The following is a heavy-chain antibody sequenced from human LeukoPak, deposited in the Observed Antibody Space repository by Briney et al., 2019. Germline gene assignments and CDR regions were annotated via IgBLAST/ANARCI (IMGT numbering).Heavy chain of an antibody. CDR2: IASSGRNT. D-gene: IGHD5-24*01. V-gene: IGHV3-23*01. J-gene: IGHJ3*01. Sequence: GGSLRLSCAASGFNFNDAAMTWVRQAPAKGLEWVSLIASSGRNTHYTDSVRGRFTISRDNSKKTLSLQMNSLRVEDTAIYYCAKDIQLSAWGLGTMVTVSS. CDR1: GFNFNDAA. CDR3: AKDIQLSA.